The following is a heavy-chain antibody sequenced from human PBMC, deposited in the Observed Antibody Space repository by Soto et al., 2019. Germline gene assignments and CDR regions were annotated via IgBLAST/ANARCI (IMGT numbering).Heavy chain of an antibody. CDR3: ARPRDTAVPRAHFEY. J-gene: IGHJ4*02. Sequence: HPGGSLRLSCAASGFTFSTYSMSWVRQAPGKGLEWVASINQDGSEMYYVDSVKGRFTISRDNAKNSLSLQMNSLRGEDTAVYYCARPRDTAVPRAHFEYWGQGTLVTVSS. CDR2: INQDGSEM. CDR1: GFTFSTYS. V-gene: IGHV3-7*01. D-gene: IGHD5-18*01.